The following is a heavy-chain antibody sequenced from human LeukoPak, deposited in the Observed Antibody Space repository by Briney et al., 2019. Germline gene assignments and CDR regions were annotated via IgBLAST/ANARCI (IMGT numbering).Heavy chain of an antibody. V-gene: IGHV3-30-3*01. Sequence: GGFLRLSCAASGFTFSSYAMHWVRQAPGKGLEWVAVISYDGSNKYYADSVKGRFTISRDNSKNTLYLQMNSLRAEDTAMYYCARLVLDDILTGYYKGGDWFDPWGQGTLVTVSS. J-gene: IGHJ5*02. CDR3: ARLVLDDILTGYYKGGDWFDP. CDR1: GFTFSSYA. D-gene: IGHD3-9*01. CDR2: ISYDGSNK.